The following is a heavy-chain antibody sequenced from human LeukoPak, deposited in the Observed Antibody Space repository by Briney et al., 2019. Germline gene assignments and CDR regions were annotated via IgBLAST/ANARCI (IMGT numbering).Heavy chain of an antibody. CDR1: GDSISGYY. J-gene: IGHJ4*02. D-gene: IGHD6-19*01. CDR3: ARDSSGWPSLDH. V-gene: IGHV4-4*07. CDR2: IYSDGST. Sequence: SETLSLTSTVSGDSISGYYWTWIRQPADKGLEWIGRIYSDGSTSYNPSLKSRITMSLDTSKNQFSLKLNSMTAADTAVYYCARDSSGWPSLDHWGQGTLVTVSS.